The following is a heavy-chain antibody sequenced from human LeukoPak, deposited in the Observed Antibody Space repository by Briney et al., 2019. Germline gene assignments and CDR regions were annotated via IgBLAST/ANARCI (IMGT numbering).Heavy chain of an antibody. V-gene: IGHV3-7*05. J-gene: IGHJ6*02. Sequence: GGSLRLSCAASGFTFSSYWMSWVRQAPGKGLEWVANIKQDGSEKYYVDSVKGRFTISRDNAKNSLYLQMNSLRAEDTAVYYCARDLAILRWSYYGMDVWGQGTTVTVSS. CDR3: ARDLAILRWSYYGMDV. CDR2: IKQDGSEK. CDR1: GFTFSSYW. D-gene: IGHD2-8*01.